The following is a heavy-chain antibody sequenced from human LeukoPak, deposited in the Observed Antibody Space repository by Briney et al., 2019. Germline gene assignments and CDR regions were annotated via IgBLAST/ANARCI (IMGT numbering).Heavy chain of an antibody. V-gene: IGHV4-59*01. D-gene: IGHD3-22*01. CDR1: GGSFSGYY. Sequence: SETLSLTCAVYGGSFSGYYWSWIRQPPGKGLEWIGYIYYSGSTNYNPSLKSRVTISVDTSKNQFSLKLSSVTAADTAVYYCARDYYDSSGYSYYFDYWGQGTLVTVSS. CDR2: IYYSGST. CDR3: ARDYYDSSGYSYYFDY. J-gene: IGHJ4*02.